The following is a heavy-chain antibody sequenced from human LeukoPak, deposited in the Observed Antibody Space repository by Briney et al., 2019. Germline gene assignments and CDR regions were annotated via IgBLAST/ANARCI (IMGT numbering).Heavy chain of an antibody. CDR3: ARDAICSSTSCYNDY. Sequence: GGSLRLSCAASGFTFSSYSMNWVRQAPGKGLEWVSSISSSSSYIYYADSVKGRFTISRDNAKNSLYLQMNSLRAEDTAVYYCARDAICSSTSCYNDYWGQGTLVTVSS. J-gene: IGHJ4*02. CDR1: GFTFSSYS. V-gene: IGHV3-21*01. CDR2: ISSSSSYI. D-gene: IGHD2-2*02.